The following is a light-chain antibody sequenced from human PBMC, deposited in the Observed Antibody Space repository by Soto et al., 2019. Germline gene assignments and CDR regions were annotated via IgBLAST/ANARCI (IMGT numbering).Light chain of an antibody. J-gene: IGKJ4*01. Sequence: DIQMTQSPSSLSASIGDRVTITCRSSQTISSDLNWYPQKPGKAPKLLIYAASSLQSGVPSRFSGSGSGTDFTLTISSLQPEDFATYYCQQSYSTPLTFGGGTKVDIK. CDR2: AAS. CDR3: QQSYSTPLT. CDR1: QTISSD. V-gene: IGKV1-39*01.